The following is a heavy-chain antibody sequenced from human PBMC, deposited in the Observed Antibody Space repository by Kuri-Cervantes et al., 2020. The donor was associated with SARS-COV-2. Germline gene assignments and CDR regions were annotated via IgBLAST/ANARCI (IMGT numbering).Heavy chain of an antibody. CDR1: GFTFSNYW. CDR3: AKGDYKALDY. Sequence: GGSLRLSCAASGFTFSNYWISWVRQAPGKGLEWVANIKQGGSEKHYVDSVKGRFTISRDNSKNTLYLQMNSLRAEDTAVYYCAKGDYKALDYWGQGTLVTVSS. J-gene: IGHJ4*02. D-gene: IGHD4-11*01. CDR2: IKQGGSEK. V-gene: IGHV3-7*03.